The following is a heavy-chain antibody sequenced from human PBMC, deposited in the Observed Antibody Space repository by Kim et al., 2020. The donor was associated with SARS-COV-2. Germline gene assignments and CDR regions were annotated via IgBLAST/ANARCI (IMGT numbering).Heavy chain of an antibody. D-gene: IGHD3-10*01. V-gene: IGHV4-39*01. Sequence: YNPSLKTRDTISVDTSKNQFSLKLSSVTAADTAVYYWARQGGGPGGFVDYWGQGTLVTVSS. CDR3: ARQGGGPGGFVDY. J-gene: IGHJ4*02.